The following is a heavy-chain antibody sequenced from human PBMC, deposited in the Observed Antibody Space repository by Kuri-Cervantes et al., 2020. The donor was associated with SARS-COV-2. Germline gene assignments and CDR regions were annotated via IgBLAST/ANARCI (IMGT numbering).Heavy chain of an antibody. J-gene: IGHJ5*02. D-gene: IGHD2-2*02. CDR2: IFYNGDT. CDR1: GGSITTEDFL. Sequence: SETLSLTCTVSGGSITTEDFLWGWIRQTPGKGLQWIGSIFYNGDTYYNPSLKSRVTMSVDTSKNEFSLRLRSLTAADTAVYYCARQDCSTTSCYTPSPKDWFDPWGQGTLVTVSS. CDR3: ARQDCSTTSCYTPSPKDWFDP. V-gene: IGHV4-39*01.